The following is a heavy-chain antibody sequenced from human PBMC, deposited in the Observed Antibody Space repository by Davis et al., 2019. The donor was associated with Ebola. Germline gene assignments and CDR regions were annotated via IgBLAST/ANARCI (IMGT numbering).Heavy chain of an antibody. CDR2: MNPNSGNT. CDR3: AREETYCSGGSCYSGFDAFDI. V-gene: IGHV1-8*01. D-gene: IGHD2-15*01. J-gene: IGHJ3*02. CDR1: GYTFTSYD. Sequence: AASVKVSCKASGYTFTSYDINWVPQATGQGLEWMGWMNPNSGNTGYAQKFQGRVTMTRNTSISTAYMELSSLRSEDTAVYYCAREETYCSGGSCYSGFDAFDIWGQGTMVTVSS.